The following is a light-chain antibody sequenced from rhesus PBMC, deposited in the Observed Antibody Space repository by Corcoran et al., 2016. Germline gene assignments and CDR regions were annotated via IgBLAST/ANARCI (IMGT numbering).Light chain of an antibody. J-gene: IGKJ2*01. Sequence: DIQMTQSPSSLSASVGDRVTITCRASENVNNYLNWYQQKPGKAPKLLIYKAYTLQSGVPSRFSGSGSGTDYTFTISSLQPEDVATYYCRHGYGTPYSFGQGTKVEIK. CDR2: KAY. CDR3: RHGYGTPYS. CDR1: ENVNNY. V-gene: IGKV1-74*01.